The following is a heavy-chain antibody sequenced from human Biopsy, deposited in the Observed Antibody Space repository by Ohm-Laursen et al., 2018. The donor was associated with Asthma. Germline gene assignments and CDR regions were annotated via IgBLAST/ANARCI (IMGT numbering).Heavy chain of an antibody. CDR2: INTDGRTT. D-gene: IGHD6-13*01. Sequence: SLRLSCAASGFTFSSYWMHWVRQAPGKGLVWVSRINTDGRTTSYADSVKGRFTISRDNAKKSLFLEMNSLTVEDTAVYFCARGYSTSWYFGYWGQGTLVTVSS. J-gene: IGHJ4*02. CDR3: ARGYSTSWYFGY. CDR1: GFTFSSYW. V-gene: IGHV3-74*01.